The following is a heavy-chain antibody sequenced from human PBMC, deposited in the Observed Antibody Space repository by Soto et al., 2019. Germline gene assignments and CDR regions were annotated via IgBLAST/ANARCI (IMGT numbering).Heavy chain of an antibody. Sequence: SETLSLTCTVSGGSICSGGYYWSWIRQHPGEGLEWIGEINHSGSTNYNPSLKSRVTISADTSKNQFSLKLSSVTAADTAVYYCARARYNGESVRAAAGTGGSRKFDYWGQGTLVTVSS. CDR3: ARARYNGESVRAAAGTGGSRKFDY. V-gene: IGHV4-31*03. CDR1: GGSICSGGYY. J-gene: IGHJ4*02. CDR2: INHSGST. D-gene: IGHD6-13*01.